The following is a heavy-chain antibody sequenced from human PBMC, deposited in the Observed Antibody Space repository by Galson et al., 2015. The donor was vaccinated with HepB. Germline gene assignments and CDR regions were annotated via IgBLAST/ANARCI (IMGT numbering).Heavy chain of an antibody. D-gene: IGHD5-12*01. CDR2: ISYDGSNK. J-gene: IGHJ4*02. CDR3: ARVNGDIVAPITDY. CDR1: GFTYSSYA. V-gene: IGHV3-30*04. Sequence: SLRLSCAASGFTYSSYAMHWVRQAPGKGLEWVAVISYDGSNKYYADSVKGRFTISRDNSKNTLYLQMNSLRAEDTAVYYCARVNGDIVAPITDYWGQGTLVTVSS.